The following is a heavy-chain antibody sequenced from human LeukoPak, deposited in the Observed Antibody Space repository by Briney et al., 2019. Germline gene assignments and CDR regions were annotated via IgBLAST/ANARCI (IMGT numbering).Heavy chain of an antibody. Sequence: GGSLRLSCAASGFTFPSSWMSWVRQAPGKGLEWVAHVSPDGSVKAYVDSVRGRFAISRDNAENSLFLQINSLRAADTAVYYCAKDLGWLQFDYWGQGDLVTVSS. V-gene: IGHV3-7*05. D-gene: IGHD5-24*01. J-gene: IGHJ4*02. CDR3: AKDLGWLQFDY. CDR2: VSPDGSVK. CDR1: GFTFPSSW.